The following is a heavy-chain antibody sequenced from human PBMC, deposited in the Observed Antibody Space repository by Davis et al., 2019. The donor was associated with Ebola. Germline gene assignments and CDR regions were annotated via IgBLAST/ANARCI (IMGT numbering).Heavy chain of an antibody. CDR2: ITKGSDAV. Sequence: PGGSLRLSCAASGFLFSDYSMNWVRQAPGKGLEWITYITKGSDAVHYADSVKGRFTFSRDNAKNSLFLQMNSLTDEDSAVYYCARDYIFAFDFWGQGTQVTVSS. J-gene: IGHJ4*02. CDR3: ARDYIFAFDF. V-gene: IGHV3-48*02. CDR1: GFLFSDYS. D-gene: IGHD4-11*01.